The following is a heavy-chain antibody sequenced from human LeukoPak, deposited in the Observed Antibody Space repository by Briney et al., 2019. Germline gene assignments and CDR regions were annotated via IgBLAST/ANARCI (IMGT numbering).Heavy chain of an antibody. J-gene: IGHJ5*02. CDR1: GYTFTGYY. D-gene: IGHD2-2*01. Sequence: SVKVSCKASGYTFTGYYMHWVRQAPGQGLEWMGGIIPIFGTANYAQKFQGRVTITADESTSTAYMELSSLRSEDTAVYYCAREGFSTSHHNWFDPWGQGTLVTVSS. CDR3: AREGFSTSHHNWFDP. CDR2: IIPIFGTA. V-gene: IGHV1-69*13.